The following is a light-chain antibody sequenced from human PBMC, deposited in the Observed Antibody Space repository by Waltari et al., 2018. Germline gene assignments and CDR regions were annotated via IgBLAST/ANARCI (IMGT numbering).Light chain of an antibody. CDR2: EVN. J-gene: IGLJ3*02. CDR3: SSYAGSNLWV. V-gene: IGLV2-8*01. Sequence: QSALTQPPSASGSPGQSVTISCTGTSSAVGGYNYVSWYQQHPGKAPKLMIYEVNKRPSGVPDRFSGSKSGNTASLTVSGLQAEDEADYYCSSYAGSNLWVFGGGTKLTVL. CDR1: SSAVGGYNY.